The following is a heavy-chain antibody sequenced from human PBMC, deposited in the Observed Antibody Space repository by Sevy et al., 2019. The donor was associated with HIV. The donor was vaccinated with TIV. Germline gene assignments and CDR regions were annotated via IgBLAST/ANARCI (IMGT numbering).Heavy chain of an antibody. V-gene: IGHV5-51*01. D-gene: IGHD2-8*01. J-gene: IGHJ5*02. CDR3: ARGPSGLMPPLGGWFDP. Sequence: GESLKISCKVSGYSFTTYWIAWVRQMPGKGLEWMGVIYPGDSDTRYSPSFQGQVTISVDKSINTAYLQWRSLKTSDTAIYYCARGPSGLMPPLGGWFDPWGQGTLVTVSS. CDR2: IYPGDSDT. CDR1: GYSFTTYW.